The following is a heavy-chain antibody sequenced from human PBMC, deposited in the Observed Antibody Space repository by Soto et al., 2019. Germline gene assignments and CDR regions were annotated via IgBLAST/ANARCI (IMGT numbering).Heavy chain of an antibody. Sequence: SETLSLTCTVSGGSISSSSYYWGWIRQPPGKGLEWIGDVYYSGTTHYNPSLESRVTISVDTSKNQFSLRLSSVTASDTAVFYCARLRPPGNWFDPWGQGTLVTVSS. CDR1: GGSISSSSYY. CDR3: ARLRPPGNWFDP. J-gene: IGHJ5*02. V-gene: IGHV4-39*01. CDR2: VYYSGTT.